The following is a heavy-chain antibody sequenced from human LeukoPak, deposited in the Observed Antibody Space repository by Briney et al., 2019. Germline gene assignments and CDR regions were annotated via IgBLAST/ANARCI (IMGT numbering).Heavy chain of an antibody. V-gene: IGHV4-4*07. J-gene: IGHJ5*02. Sequence: SETLSLTCTVSGGSISSYYWSWIRQPAGKGLEWIGRIYTSGSTNYNPSLKSRVTMSVDTSKNQFSLKLSSVTAADTAVYYCASEEDYYDSSGYYSSLGAWGQGTLVTVSS. D-gene: IGHD3-22*01. CDR3: ASEEDYYDSSGYYSSLGA. CDR2: IYTSGST. CDR1: GGSISSYY.